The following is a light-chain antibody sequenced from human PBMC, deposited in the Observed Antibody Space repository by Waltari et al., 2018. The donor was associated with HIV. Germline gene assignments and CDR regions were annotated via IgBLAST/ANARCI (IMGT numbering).Light chain of an antibody. V-gene: IGLV1-47*01. CDR2: RNN. J-gene: IGLJ2*01. CDR1: SSNIESNY. Sequence: QSVLTQPPPASGTPGQRVTISCSGSSSNIESNYVYWYQQPPGTAPKLLIYRNNQRPSGVPDRFSGSKSGTSASLAISGLRSEDEAEYYCAAWDDSLRGVFGGGTKLTVL. CDR3: AAWDDSLRGV.